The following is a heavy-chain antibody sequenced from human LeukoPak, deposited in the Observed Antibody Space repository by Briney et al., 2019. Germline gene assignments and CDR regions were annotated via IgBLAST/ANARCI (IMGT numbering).Heavy chain of an antibody. CDR2: ISGSGSDT. CDR1: GFTFSDYY. Sequence: GGSLRLSCAASGFTFSDYYMSWVRQAPGKGLGSISYISGSGSDTNYADSVRGRVTISRDNAKNSLYLQMNSLTADDTAVSYCARTARIPEAWGQGTLVTVSS. J-gene: IGHJ4*02. V-gene: IGHV3-11*03. CDR3: ARTARIPEA.